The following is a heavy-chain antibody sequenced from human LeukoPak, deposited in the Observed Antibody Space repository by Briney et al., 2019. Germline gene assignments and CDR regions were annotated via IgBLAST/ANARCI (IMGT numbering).Heavy chain of an antibody. CDR1: GYMFTDNY. J-gene: IGHJ5*02. V-gene: IGHV1-46*01. Sequence: ASVKVSCKASGYMFTDNYMHWVRQAPGQGLEWMGIIDPSRGDTNYAQTFQGRITMTRDTSTTTVYMELHSLRSEDTAVYYCARSFASGSNYFDPWGQGTLVTVSS. CDR3: ARSFASGSNYFDP. D-gene: IGHD1-26*01. CDR2: IDPSRGDT.